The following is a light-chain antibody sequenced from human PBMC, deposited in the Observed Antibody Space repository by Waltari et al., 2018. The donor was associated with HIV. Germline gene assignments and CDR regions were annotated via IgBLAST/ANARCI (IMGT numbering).Light chain of an antibody. Sequence: QSVLTQPPSASGTPGQRVTISCSGSSSNIGSNYVYWYQQLPGTAPKLLIYRNNQRPSGVPAPFSGSKSGTSASLAISGLRSEDEADYYCAVWDVSLSGLYVFGTGTKVTVL. J-gene: IGLJ1*01. V-gene: IGLV1-47*01. CDR3: AVWDVSLSGLYV. CDR1: SSNIGSNY. CDR2: RNN.